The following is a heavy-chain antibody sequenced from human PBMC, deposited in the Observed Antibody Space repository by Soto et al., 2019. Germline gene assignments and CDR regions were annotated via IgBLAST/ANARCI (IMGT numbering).Heavy chain of an antibody. CDR3: AAAGEINWFDP. D-gene: IGHD6-13*01. CDR2: ISSSSSTI. J-gene: IGHJ5*02. V-gene: IGHV3-48*01. Sequence: GGSLRLSCAASGFTFSSYSMSWVRQAPGKGLEWVSYISSSSSTIYYADSVKGRFTISRDNAKNSLYLQMNSLRVRRPYKEPIAAAGEINWFDPWGQGTLVTVSS. CDR1: GFTFSSYS.